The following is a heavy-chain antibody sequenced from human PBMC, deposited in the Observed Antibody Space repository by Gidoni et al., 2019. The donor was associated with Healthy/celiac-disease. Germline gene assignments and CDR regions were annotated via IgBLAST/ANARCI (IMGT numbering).Heavy chain of an antibody. Sequence: EVQLVESGGGLVQPGGSLRLSCAASGFTFSRYGMSWVRQAPGKGLEWVANIKQDGSEKYYVDSVKGRFTISRDNAKNSLYLQMNSLRAEDTAVYYCAWHDYVWGSYRHTLGKAWGQGTLVTVSS. J-gene: IGHJ4*02. CDR3: AWHDYVWGSYRHTLGKA. CDR2: IKQDGSEK. CDR1: GFTFSRYG. D-gene: IGHD3-16*02. V-gene: IGHV3-7*04.